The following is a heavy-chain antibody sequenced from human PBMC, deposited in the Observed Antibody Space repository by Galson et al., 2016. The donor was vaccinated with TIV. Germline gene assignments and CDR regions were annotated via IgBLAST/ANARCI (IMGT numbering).Heavy chain of an antibody. CDR2: INLDGDKQ. V-gene: IGHV3-7*04. CDR3: ARGYDSSGYYRVGGAFDL. CDR1: VFTFDAYW. D-gene: IGHD3-22*01. J-gene: IGHJ3*01. Sequence: SLRLSCAASVFTFDAYWMNWVRQAPGKGLEWVANINLDGDKQYYLDSVKGRFSISRDNGRNLLYLHMSSLRDEDLAGYYCARGYDSSGYYRVGGAFDLWGRGTNVTVSS.